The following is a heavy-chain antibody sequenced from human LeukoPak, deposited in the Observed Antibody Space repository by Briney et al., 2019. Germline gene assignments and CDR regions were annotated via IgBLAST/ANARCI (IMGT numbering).Heavy chain of an antibody. CDR3: ARGSVGATIDY. J-gene: IGHJ4*02. Sequence: SETLSLTCTVSGGSVSSYYWNWIRQPPGKGLEWIGYIYYSGSTNYNPSLKSRVTISVDTSKNQFSLKLNSVTAAGTAVYYCARGSVGATIDYWGQGTLVTVSS. CDR1: GGSVSSYY. V-gene: IGHV4-59*02. CDR2: IYYSGST. D-gene: IGHD1-26*01.